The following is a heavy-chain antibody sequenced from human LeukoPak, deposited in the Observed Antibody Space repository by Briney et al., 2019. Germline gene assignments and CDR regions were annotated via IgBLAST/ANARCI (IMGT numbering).Heavy chain of an antibody. CDR1: GFMFSDVA. D-gene: IGHD3-9*01. CDR3: AEKSTILRH. J-gene: IGHJ4*02. CDR2: ISSSSERI. Sequence: PGASLRLSCAASGFMFSDVAMSWIRQAPGKGLEWVSAISSSSERIYYGDSFKGRFTISRDNSKNTLFLEMNSLRVGDTAVYYCAEKSTILRHWGQGVPVTVSS. V-gene: IGHV3-23*01.